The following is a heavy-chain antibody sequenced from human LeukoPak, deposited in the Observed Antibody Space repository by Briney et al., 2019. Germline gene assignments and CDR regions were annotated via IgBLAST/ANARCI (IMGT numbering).Heavy chain of an antibody. CDR2: ISSSGSTI. V-gene: IGHV3-11*01. CDR3: ARDHKSRYSSGWYPDY. J-gene: IGHJ4*02. Sequence: GGSLRLSCAASGFTFSDYYMSWIRQAPGQGVGWVSYISSSGSTIYYADSVKGRLTISRDNAKNSLYLQMNSLRAEDTAVYYCARDHKSRYSSGWYPDYWGQGTLVTVSS. CDR1: GFTFSDYY. D-gene: IGHD6-19*01.